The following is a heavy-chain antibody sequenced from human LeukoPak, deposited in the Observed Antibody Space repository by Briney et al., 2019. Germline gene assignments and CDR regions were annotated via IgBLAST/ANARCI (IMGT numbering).Heavy chain of an antibody. CDR2: ISWNGGSI. V-gene: IGHV3-9*01. J-gene: IGHJ6*02. D-gene: IGHD5-24*01. CDR3: AKGRSYYSYYGMDV. CDR1: GFTFDDYA. Sequence: GGSLRLSCAASGFTFDDYAMHWVRQAPGKGLEWVSGISWNGGSIDYADSVKGRFTISRDNAKSSLYLQMNSLRAEDTALYYCAKGRSYYSYYGMDVWGQGTTVTVSS.